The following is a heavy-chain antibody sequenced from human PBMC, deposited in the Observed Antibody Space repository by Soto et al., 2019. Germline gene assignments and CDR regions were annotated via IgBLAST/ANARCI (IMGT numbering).Heavy chain of an antibody. CDR2: IYQSGST. J-gene: IGHJ6*02. D-gene: IGHD4-4*01. V-gene: IGHV4-30-2*01. Sequence: PSETLSLTCAVSGGSISSGGYSWSWIRQPPGKGLEWIGYIYQSGSTYYTPSLKSRVTISVDRSRNQFSLKLSSVTAADTAVYFCATQSYSNSGAYYYYAMDVWGQGTTVTSP. CDR1: GGSISSGGYS. CDR3: ATQSYSNSGAYYYYAMDV.